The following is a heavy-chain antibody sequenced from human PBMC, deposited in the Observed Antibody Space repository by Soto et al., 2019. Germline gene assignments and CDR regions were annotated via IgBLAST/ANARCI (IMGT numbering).Heavy chain of an antibody. CDR1: GYTSADFG. CDR2: VSGNNGAS. J-gene: IGHJ5*01. CDR3: VRDQKYFRVNGNWFDS. V-gene: IGHV1-18*04. Sequence: GASVKVSCKASGYTSADFGSSWVRQAPGQGLEWMGWVSGNNGASNPAPKVQGRITMTIDTSTGVSYMALRSLRSDDTAIYYCVRDQKYFRVNGNWFDSWGQGTLVTVPS. D-gene: IGHD2-2*01.